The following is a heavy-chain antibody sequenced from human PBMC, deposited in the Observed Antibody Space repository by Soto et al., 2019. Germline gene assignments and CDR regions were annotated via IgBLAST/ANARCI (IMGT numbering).Heavy chain of an antibody. CDR1: GFTFSSYG. D-gene: IGHD3-3*01. V-gene: IGHV3-30*18. Sequence: GGSLRLSCAASGFTFSSYGMHWVRQAPGKGLEWVALILYDGRTKYYADSVKGRFTISRDNSKNTLYLQMNSLRPEDTAIYYCAKVDFRSGPDYGRDLWGQGTTVTVSS. CDR3: AKVDFRSGPDYGRDL. CDR2: ILYDGRTK. J-gene: IGHJ6*02.